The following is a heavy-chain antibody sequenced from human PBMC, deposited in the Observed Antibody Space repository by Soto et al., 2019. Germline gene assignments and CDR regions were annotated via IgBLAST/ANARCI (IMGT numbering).Heavy chain of an antibody. CDR1: GFTFSSYA. D-gene: IGHD3-3*01. CDR2: ISYDGSNK. CDR3: ARATYYDFWSGYY. V-gene: IGHV3-30-3*01. J-gene: IGHJ4*02. Sequence: GGSLRLSCAASGFTFSSYAMHWVRQAPGKGLEWVAVISYDGSNKYYADSVKGRFTISRDNSKNTLYLQMNSLRAEDTAVYYCARATYYDFWSGYYWGQGTLVTVSS.